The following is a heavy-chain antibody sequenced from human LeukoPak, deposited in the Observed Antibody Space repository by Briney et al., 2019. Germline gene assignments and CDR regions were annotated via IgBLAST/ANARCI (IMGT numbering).Heavy chain of an antibody. CDR3: ARDTKRGVAAPFDY. CDR2: ISSSGNTI. D-gene: IGHD6-13*01. J-gene: IGHJ4*02. CDR1: GFIFSDYY. Sequence: GGSLRLSCAASGFIFSDYYMSWIRQAPGKGLEWVSYISSSGNTIYYADSVKGRFTISRDNAKNSLYLQMNSLRAEDTAVYYCARDTKRGVAAPFDYWGQGTLVTVSS. V-gene: IGHV3-11*04.